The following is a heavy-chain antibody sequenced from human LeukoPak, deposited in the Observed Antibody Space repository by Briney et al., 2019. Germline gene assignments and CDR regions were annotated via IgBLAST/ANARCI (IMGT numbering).Heavy chain of an antibody. CDR3: ERDTHSSGWYYFDY. CDR2: IYYSGST. J-gene: IGHJ4*02. V-gene: IGHV4-59*01. CDR1: GGSISSYY. D-gene: IGHD6-19*01. Sequence: SETLSLTCTVSGGSISSYYWSWFRQPPGKGLEWIGYIYYSGSTNYNPSLKSRVTISVDTSKNQFSLKLSSVTAADTAVYYCERDTHSSGWYYFDYWGQGTLVTVSS.